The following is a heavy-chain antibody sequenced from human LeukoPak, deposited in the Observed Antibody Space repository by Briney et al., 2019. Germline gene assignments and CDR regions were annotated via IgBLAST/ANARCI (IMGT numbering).Heavy chain of an antibody. J-gene: IGHJ4*02. D-gene: IGHD6-6*01. Sequence: GGSLRLSCAASGFTFSSYAMHWVRQAPGKGLEWVAVISYDGSNKYYADSVKGRFTISRDNSKNTLYLQMNSLRAEDTAVYYCARIYSSSSPHFDYWGQGTLVTVSS. CDR3: ARIYSSSSPHFDY. CDR2: ISYDGSNK. CDR1: GFTFSSYA. V-gene: IGHV3-30-3*01.